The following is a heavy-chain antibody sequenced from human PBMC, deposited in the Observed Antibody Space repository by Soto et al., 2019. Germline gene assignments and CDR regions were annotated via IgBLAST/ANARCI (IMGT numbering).Heavy chain of an antibody. CDR1: GGPISSYY. CDR3: ARELVPTK. V-gene: IGHV4-59*01. D-gene: IGHD2-8*01. CDR2: IYYSGST. Sequence: SETLSLTCTVSGGPISSYYWSWIRQPPGQGLERIGYIYYSGSTNYNPSLKSRVTISVDTSKNQFSLKLSSVTAADTAVYYCARELVPTKWGQGTLVTVSS. J-gene: IGHJ4*01.